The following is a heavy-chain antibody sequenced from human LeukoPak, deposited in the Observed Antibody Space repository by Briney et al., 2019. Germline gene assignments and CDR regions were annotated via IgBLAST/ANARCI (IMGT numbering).Heavy chain of an antibody. CDR1: GFTFDDYA. Sequence: PGRSLRLSCAASGFTFDDYAMHWVRHAPGKGLEWVSGISWNSGHIGYADSVKGRFTISRDNAKNSLYLQMNSLRAEDTALYYCAKSEYWGASYYFDYWGQGTLVTVSS. D-gene: IGHD7-27*01. V-gene: IGHV3-9*01. J-gene: IGHJ4*02. CDR2: ISWNSGHI. CDR3: AKSEYWGASYYFDY.